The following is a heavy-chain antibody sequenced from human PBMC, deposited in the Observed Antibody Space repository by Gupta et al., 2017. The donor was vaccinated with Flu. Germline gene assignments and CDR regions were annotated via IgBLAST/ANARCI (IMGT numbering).Heavy chain of an antibody. CDR2: INSDGSST. CDR1: GFTFSRHR. V-gene: IGHV3-74*01. Sequence: EVQLVESGGGLVQPGGSLRLSCAASGFTFSRHRMPWVRPAPGKGLVWVSRINSDGSSTSYADSVKGRFTISRDNAKNTLYLQMNSLRAEDTAVYYCARSKYYYDSSGQIPLGFDYWGQGTLVTGSS. CDR3: ARSKYYYDSSGQIPLGFDY. D-gene: IGHD3-22*01. J-gene: IGHJ4*02.